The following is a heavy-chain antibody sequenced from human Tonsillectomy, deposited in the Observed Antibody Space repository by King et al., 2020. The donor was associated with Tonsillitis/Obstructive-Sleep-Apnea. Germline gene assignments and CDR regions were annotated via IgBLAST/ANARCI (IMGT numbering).Heavy chain of an antibody. D-gene: IGHD4-17*01. Sequence: QLQESGPGLVKPSHTLSLTCTVSGDSIGTGGYYWSWIRQHPGKGREWIGYIYYSGTTYYSPSLKSRVTISVDTSKNQFSLKLTSVTAADTAIYFCARGDDYDNYLDYWGRGTLVTVSS. CDR2: IYYSGTT. CDR3: ARGDDYDNYLDY. V-gene: IGHV4-31*03. J-gene: IGHJ4*02. CDR1: GDSIGTGGYY.